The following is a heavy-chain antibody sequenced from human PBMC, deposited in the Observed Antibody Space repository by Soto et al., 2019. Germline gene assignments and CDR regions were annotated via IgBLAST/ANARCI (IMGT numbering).Heavy chain of an antibody. CDR3: ASTLAVAGTDAFDI. D-gene: IGHD6-19*01. CDR2: IYSGGST. CDR1: GFTVSSNY. J-gene: IGHJ3*02. Sequence: EVQLVESGGGLVQPGGSLRLSCAASGFTVSSNYMSWVRQAPGKGLEWVSVIYSGGSTYYADSVKGRFTISRDNSKNTLYLQMNSLRAEDTAVYYCASTLAVAGTDAFDIWGQGTMVTVSS. V-gene: IGHV3-66*01.